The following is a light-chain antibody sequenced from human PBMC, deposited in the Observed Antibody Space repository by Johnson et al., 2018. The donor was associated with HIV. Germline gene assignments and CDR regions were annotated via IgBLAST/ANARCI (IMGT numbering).Light chain of an antibody. CDR2: DTD. CDR1: SSNIGNNF. J-gene: IGLJ1*01. CDR3: GTWDSSLSVYV. V-gene: IGLV1-51*01. Sequence: QSVLTQPPSVSAAPGQKVTVSCSGSSSNIGNNFVSWYQQVPGTAPKLLIYDTDKRPSGIPDRFSGSKSGTSATLGISGLQTGDEADYYCGTWDSSLSVYVFGTGTKVTVL.